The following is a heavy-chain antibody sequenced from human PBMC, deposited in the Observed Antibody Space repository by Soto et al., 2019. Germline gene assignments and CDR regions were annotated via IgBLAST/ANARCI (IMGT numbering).Heavy chain of an antibody. J-gene: IGHJ4*02. V-gene: IGHV3-23*01. Sequence: VQLLESGGGLVQPGGSLRLSCAASGFTFSSYAMSWVRQAPGKGLEWVSAISGSGGSTYYADSVKGRFTISRDNSKNTLYLQMNSLRAEDTAVYYCAKGGIPYCSSTSCYLPDYWGQGTLVTVSS. CDR3: AKGGIPYCSSTSCYLPDY. CDR2: ISGSGGST. CDR1: GFTFSSYA. D-gene: IGHD2-2*01.